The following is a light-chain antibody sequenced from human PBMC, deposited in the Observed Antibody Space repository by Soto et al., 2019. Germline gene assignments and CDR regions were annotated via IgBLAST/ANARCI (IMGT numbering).Light chain of an antibody. V-gene: IGLV1-44*01. Sequence: QSVLTQPPSASGTPGQRVTMSCSGSSSNIGTNTVNWYQQLPGTAPKLLMYNSDQRPSGVPDRFSGSRSGTSASLAISGLQSEDEAHYYCASWDDSLGGHVVFGGGTKVTVL. CDR2: NSD. CDR3: ASWDDSLGGHVV. CDR1: SSNIGTNT. J-gene: IGLJ2*01.